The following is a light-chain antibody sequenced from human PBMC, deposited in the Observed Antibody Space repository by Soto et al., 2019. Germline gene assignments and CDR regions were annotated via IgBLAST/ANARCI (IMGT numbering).Light chain of an antibody. CDR3: CSFAGSYTFWV. Sequence: QPVLTQPRSVSGSPGQSVTISCTGTSSDVGDYIYVSWYQQYPGKAPKLVIYDVSKRPSGVPDRFSGSKSGNTASLTISGLQAEDEADYYCCSFAGSYTFWVFGGGTKLTVL. V-gene: IGLV2-11*01. J-gene: IGLJ3*02. CDR2: DVS. CDR1: SSDVGDYIY.